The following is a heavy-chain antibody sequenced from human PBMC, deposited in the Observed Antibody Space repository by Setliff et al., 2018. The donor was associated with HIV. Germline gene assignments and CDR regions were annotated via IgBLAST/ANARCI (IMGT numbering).Heavy chain of an antibody. J-gene: IGHJ4*02. V-gene: IGHV4-38-2*02. D-gene: IGHD3-22*01. CDR3: ARQAWHYDRDGYFIDY. CDR1: GYSISNGYY. Sequence: SETLSLTCSVSGYSISNGYYWGWIRQHPGKGLEWVGNIYQTGKTYYSPSLKSRVTVSVDMSRNQFSVKLNSATAADTAVYYCARQAWHYDRDGYFIDYWGQGMLVTAPQ. CDR2: IYQTGKT.